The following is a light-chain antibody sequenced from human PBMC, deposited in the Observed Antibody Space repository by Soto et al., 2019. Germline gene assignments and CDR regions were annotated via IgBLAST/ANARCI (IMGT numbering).Light chain of an antibody. Sequence: QSVPAQPPSVYGAPGQRVTISCTGSSSNIGAGYDVHWYQQLPGTAPKLLIYGNSNRPSGVPDRFSGSKSGTSASLAITGLQAEDEADYYCQSYDSSLSGHYVFGTGTKVTVL. CDR2: GNS. J-gene: IGLJ1*01. CDR3: QSYDSSLSGHYV. V-gene: IGLV1-40*01. CDR1: SSNIGAGYD.